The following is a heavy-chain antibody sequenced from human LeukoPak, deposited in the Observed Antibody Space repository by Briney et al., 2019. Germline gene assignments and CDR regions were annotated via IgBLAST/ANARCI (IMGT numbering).Heavy chain of an antibody. CDR1: RFXFSDYG. CDR2: ISYDGSNK. Sequence: GGSLRLSCVASRFXFSDYGIHWVRQAPGKGLEWVAVISYDGSNKYYADSVKGRFTISRDNSKNTLYLQMNSLRAEDTAVYYCAKDLASLDYWGQGTLVTVSS. CDR3: AKDLASLDY. V-gene: IGHV3-30*18. J-gene: IGHJ4*02.